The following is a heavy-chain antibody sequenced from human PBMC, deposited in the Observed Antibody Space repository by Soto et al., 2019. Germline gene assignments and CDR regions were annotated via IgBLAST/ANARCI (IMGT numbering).Heavy chain of an antibody. CDR2: ISGSGGST. Sequence: GGSLRLSCVASGFTFSSYVMNWVRQAPGKGLYWVSGISGSGGSTYYADSVKGRFTISRDNSKNTLYLQMNSLRAEDTAVYYCAKEDVGGYYYSGLWGRGTLVTVSS. J-gene: IGHJ4*02. D-gene: IGHD1-26*01. V-gene: IGHV3-23*01. CDR1: GFTFSSYV. CDR3: AKEDVGGYYYSGL.